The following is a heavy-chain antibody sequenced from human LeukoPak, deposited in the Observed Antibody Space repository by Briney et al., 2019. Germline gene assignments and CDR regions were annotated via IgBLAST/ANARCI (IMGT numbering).Heavy chain of an antibody. Sequence: SETLSLTCTVSGGSISSHYWSWIRQPPGKGLEWIGRIYTSGSTNYNPSLKSRVTMSVDTSKNQFSLKLSSVTAADTAVYYCARDGDYGDYPVNWGQGTLVTVSS. D-gene: IGHD4-17*01. CDR2: IYTSGST. V-gene: IGHV4-4*07. CDR3: ARDGDYGDYPVN. J-gene: IGHJ4*02. CDR1: GGSISSHY.